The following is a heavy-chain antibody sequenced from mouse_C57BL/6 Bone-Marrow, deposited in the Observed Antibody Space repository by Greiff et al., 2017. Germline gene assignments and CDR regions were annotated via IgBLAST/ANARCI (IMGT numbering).Heavy chain of an antibody. CDR3: ARNMDY. CDR2: IDPSDSYT. V-gene: IGHV1-69*01. CDR1: GYTFTSYW. J-gene: IGHJ4*01. Sequence: QVQLQQPGAELVMPGASVKLSCKASGYTFTSYWMHWVQQRPGQGLEWIGEIDPSDSYTNYNQKFKGKSTLTVDKSSSTAYMQLSSLTSEDSAVYYCARNMDYWGQGTSVTVSS.